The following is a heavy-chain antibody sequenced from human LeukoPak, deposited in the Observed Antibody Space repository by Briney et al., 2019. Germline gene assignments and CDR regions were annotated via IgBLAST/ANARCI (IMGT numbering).Heavy chain of an antibody. CDR3: ASAYTYGKVDY. Sequence: GSLRLSCAASGFTVSSNYMSWVRQAPGKGLEWVSLIYNGGSTYYADSVKGRFTISRDNSKNTLYLQMNSLRAEDTAVYYCASAYTYGKVDYWGQGTLVTVSS. CDR2: IYNGGST. V-gene: IGHV3-66*01. D-gene: IGHD5-18*01. CDR1: GFTVSSNY. J-gene: IGHJ4*02.